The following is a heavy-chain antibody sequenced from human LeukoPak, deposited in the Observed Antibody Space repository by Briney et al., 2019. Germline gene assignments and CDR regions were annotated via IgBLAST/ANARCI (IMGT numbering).Heavy chain of an antibody. Sequence: GGSLRLSCAASGFTFSACGMHWVRQAPGKGLEWVAVISNDGSNKYNADSVKGRFTISRDNSKNTLYLQMNSLRIEDTAVYYCARNLGYCSGGSCQKRGMDVWGQGTTVTVSS. J-gene: IGHJ6*02. CDR1: GFTFSACG. D-gene: IGHD2-15*01. CDR2: ISNDGSNK. CDR3: ARNLGYCSGGSCQKRGMDV. V-gene: IGHV3-30-3*01.